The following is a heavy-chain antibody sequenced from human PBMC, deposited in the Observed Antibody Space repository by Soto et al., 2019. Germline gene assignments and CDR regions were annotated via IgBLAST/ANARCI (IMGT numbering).Heavy chain of an antibody. CDR1: GFTFSNAW. V-gene: IGHV3-15*01. Sequence: GGSLRLSCAASGFTFSNAWMSWVRQAPGKGLEWVGRIKSKTDGGTTDYAAPVKGRFTISRDDSKNTLYLQMNSLKTEDTAVYYCTKESRYCTNGVCYTSDWGQGTLVTVSS. CDR3: TKESRYCTNGVCYTSD. CDR2: IKSKTDGGTT. J-gene: IGHJ4*02. D-gene: IGHD2-8*01.